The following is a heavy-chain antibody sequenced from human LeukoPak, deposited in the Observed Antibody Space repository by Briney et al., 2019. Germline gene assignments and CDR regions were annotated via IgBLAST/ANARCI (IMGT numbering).Heavy chain of an antibody. D-gene: IGHD6-19*01. CDR1: GFTFSSYA. Sequence: GGSLRLSCAASGFTFSSYAMSWVRQAPGKGLEWASAISGSGGTTYYADSVKGRFTISRDNSKNTLYLQMTSLRAEDTAVYYCATLSGWYPYFDHWGQGTLVTVSS. CDR3: ATLSGWYPYFDH. CDR2: ISGSGGTT. V-gene: IGHV3-23*01. J-gene: IGHJ4*02.